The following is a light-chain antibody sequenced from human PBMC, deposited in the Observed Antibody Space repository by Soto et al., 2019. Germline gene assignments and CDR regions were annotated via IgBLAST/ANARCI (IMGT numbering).Light chain of an antibody. CDR1: SSDVGAYNY. V-gene: IGLV2-14*03. CDR3: SSYTSSNSWV. CDR2: DVT. J-gene: IGLJ3*02. Sequence: QSVLTQPASVSGPPGQLITISCTGTSSDVGAYNYVSWYQQHPGKAPQLMIYDVTNRPSGVSNRFSGSKSGNTASLTISGLQAEDEADYSCSSYTSSNSWVFGGGTKLTVL.